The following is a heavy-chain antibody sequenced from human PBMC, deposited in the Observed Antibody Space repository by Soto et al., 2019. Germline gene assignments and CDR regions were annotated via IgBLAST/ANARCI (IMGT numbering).Heavy chain of an antibody. Sequence: QVQLVQSGAEEKKPGASVTVSCKASGYTFTSYAMHWVRQAPGQRLEWMGWINAGNGNTKYSQKFQGRVTITRDTSAITAYMELSILRSEDTAVYFCAMAVAVPADFDYGGQGTLVTVSS. CDR3: AMAVAVPADFDY. CDR1: GYTFTSYA. V-gene: IGHV1-3*05. CDR2: INAGNGNT. D-gene: IGHD6-19*01. J-gene: IGHJ4*02.